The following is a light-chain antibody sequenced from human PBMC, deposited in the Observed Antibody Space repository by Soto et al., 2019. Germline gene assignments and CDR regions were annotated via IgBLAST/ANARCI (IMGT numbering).Light chain of an antibody. V-gene: IGLV2-14*01. CDR3: TSYTSSTTNYV. J-gene: IGLJ1*01. Sequence: QSALTQPASVSGSPGQSITISCTGTNSDIGGYDYVSWYQHHSGKAPKLMIYEVSNRPPGVSNRFSGSKSGNTASLTISGLQAEDEADDYCTSYTSSTTNYVFGSGTKLTVL. CDR2: EVS. CDR1: NSDIGGYDY.